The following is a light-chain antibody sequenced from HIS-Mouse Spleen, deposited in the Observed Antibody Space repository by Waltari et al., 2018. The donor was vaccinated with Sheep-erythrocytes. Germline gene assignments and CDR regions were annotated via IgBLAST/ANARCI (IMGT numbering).Light chain of an antibody. CDR1: QSLLHSNGYNY. CDR2: LGS. J-gene: IGKJ1*01. CDR3: MQALQTPRT. V-gene: IGKV2-28*01. Sequence: DIVMTQSPLSLPVTPGEPASIPGRSSQSLLHSNGYNYLDWYLQKPGQSPQLLIYLGSNRASGVPDRFSGSGSGTDFTLKISRVEAEDVGVYYCMQALQTPRTFGQGTKVEIK.